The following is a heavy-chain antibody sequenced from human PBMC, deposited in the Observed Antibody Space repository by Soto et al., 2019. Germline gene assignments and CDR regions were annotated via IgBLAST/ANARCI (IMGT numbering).Heavy chain of an antibody. Sequence: SETLSLTCTVSGGSISSGDYYWSWIRQPPGKGLEWIGCIFYTGSTYYNPSLKSRITISVHTSKSQFSLKLTSVTAADTAVYYCASVARYCTGGGCNPNWFDPWGQGTLVTVSS. D-gene: IGHD2-8*02. CDR3: ASVARYCTGGGCNPNWFDP. V-gene: IGHV4-30-4*01. CDR1: GGSISSGDYY. CDR2: IFYTGST. J-gene: IGHJ5*02.